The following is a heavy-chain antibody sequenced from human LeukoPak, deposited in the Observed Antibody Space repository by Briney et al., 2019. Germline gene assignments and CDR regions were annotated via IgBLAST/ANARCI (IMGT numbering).Heavy chain of an antibody. CDR1: GYTLTELS. CDR2: FDPKDGET. V-gene: IGHV1-24*01. CDR3: ARDGGYDSSFDY. D-gene: IGHD5-12*01. Sequence: ASVKVSCKVSGYTLTELSMHWVRQAPGKGLEWMGGFDPKDGETIYAQKFQGRVTMTEDTSTDTAYMELSSLRSEDTAVYYCARDGGYDSSFDYWGQGTLVTVSS. J-gene: IGHJ4*02.